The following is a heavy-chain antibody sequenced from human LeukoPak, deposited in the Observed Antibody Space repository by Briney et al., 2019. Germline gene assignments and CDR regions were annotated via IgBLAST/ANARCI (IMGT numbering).Heavy chain of an antibody. CDR1: GGSISSYY. D-gene: IGHD3-9*01. Sequence: SETLSLTCTVSGGSISSYYCSCIRQPPGRGLEWIGYIYYSGSTNYNPSLKSRATISVETSKNQFSLKLSSVTAADTAVYYCAKYLRYFDWFGGFDPWGQGTLVTVSS. CDR3: AKYLRYFDWFGGFDP. J-gene: IGHJ5*02. V-gene: IGHV4-59*01. CDR2: IYYSGST.